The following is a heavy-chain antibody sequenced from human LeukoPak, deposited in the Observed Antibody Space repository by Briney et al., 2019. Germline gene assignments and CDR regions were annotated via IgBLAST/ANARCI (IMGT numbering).Heavy chain of an antibody. V-gene: IGHV1-46*01. J-gene: IGHJ4*02. CDR2: INPSGGST. CDR1: GYTFTSYY. Sequence: ASVKVSCKASGYTFTSYYMHWVRQAPGQGLEWMGIINPSGGSTSYAQKFQGRVTMTRDMSTSTVYMELSSLRSEDTAVYYCARDPMVRGVLAYYFDYWGQGTLVTVSS. D-gene: IGHD3-10*01. CDR3: ARDPMVRGVLAYYFDY.